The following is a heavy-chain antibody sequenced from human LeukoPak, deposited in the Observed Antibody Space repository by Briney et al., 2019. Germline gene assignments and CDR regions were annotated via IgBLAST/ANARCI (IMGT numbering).Heavy chain of an antibody. CDR3: ARTPCSSTSCHMYCFDY. V-gene: IGHV1-69*13. CDR2: INPNFGTA. CDR1: GGTFSSYA. J-gene: IGHJ4*02. D-gene: IGHD2-2*02. Sequence: SVKVSCKASGGTFSSYAISWVRQAPGQGLEWMGGINPNFGTANYAQKFQGRVTITADDSTSTAYMELSSLRSEDTAVYYCARTPCSSTSCHMYCFDYWGQGTLVTVSS.